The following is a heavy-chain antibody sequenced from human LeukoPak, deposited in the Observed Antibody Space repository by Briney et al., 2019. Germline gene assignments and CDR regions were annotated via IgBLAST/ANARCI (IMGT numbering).Heavy chain of an antibody. J-gene: IGHJ4*02. CDR1: GGSISSGSYY. Sequence: TLSLTCTVSGGSISSGSYYWSWIRQPAGKGLEWIGRIYTSGSTNYNPSLKSRVTISVDTSKNQFSLKLSSVTAADTAVYYCARGRDYSSSWYYFDYWGQGTLVTVSS. D-gene: IGHD6-13*01. CDR2: IYTSGST. V-gene: IGHV4-61*02. CDR3: ARGRDYSSSWYYFDY.